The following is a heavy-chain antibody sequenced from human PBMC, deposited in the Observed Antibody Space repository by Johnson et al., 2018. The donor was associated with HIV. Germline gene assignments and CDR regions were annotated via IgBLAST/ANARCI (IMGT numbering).Heavy chain of an antibody. D-gene: IGHD5-12*01. CDR2: IKWSGGST. J-gene: IGHJ4*03. V-gene: IGHV3-66*02. Sequence: EVQLVESGGGLIQPGGSLRLSCAASGFTVSSNYMSWVRQAPGKGLEWVSGIKWSGGSTGYADSVKARFMISRDNSRNTLYLQMNSLRPEDTAVYYCASGDDDGFWGRGTLVTVSS. CDR3: ASGDDDGF. CDR1: GFTVSSNY.